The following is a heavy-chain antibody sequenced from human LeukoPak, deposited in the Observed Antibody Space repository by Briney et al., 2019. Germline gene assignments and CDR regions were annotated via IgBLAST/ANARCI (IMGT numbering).Heavy chain of an antibody. CDR2: ISGSGGST. Sequence: GGSLRLSCAASGFTFSSYAMSWVRQAPGKGLEWVSGISGSGGSTFYPDSVKGRFTISRDNSKNTLYMQMNSLRAEDTAVYYCAKDSPLSYYDSSGYYLFDYWGQGTLVTVSS. CDR3: AKDSPLSYYDSSGYYLFDY. J-gene: IGHJ4*02. D-gene: IGHD3-22*01. CDR1: GFTFSSYA. V-gene: IGHV3-23*01.